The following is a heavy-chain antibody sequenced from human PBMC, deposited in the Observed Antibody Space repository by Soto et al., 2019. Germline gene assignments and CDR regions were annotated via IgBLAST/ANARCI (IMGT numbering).Heavy chain of an antibody. V-gene: IGHV3-30-3*01. CDR1: GFTFSSYA. CDR3: AYSSSPGY. J-gene: IGHJ4*02. Sequence: LRLSCAASGFTFSSYAMHRVRQAPGKGLEWVAVISYDGSNKYYADSVKGRFTISRDNSKNTLYLQMNSLRAEDTAVYYCAYSSSPGYWGQGTLVTVSS. D-gene: IGHD6-6*01. CDR2: ISYDGSNK.